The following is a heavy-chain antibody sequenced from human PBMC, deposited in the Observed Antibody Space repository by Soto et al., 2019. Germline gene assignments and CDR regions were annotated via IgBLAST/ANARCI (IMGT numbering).Heavy chain of an antibody. CDR1: CGSISSYY. V-gene: IGHV4-59*01. CDR2: IYYSGST. Sequence: SETLSRTCTVSCGSISSYYWSCIRQPPWKGLEWIVYIYYSGSTNYNPSLESRVTISVDTSKNQFSLKLSSVTAADTAVYYCERGGGGDSYYYYGMDVWGQGTTVTVS. D-gene: IGHD2-21*02. J-gene: IGHJ6*02. CDR3: ERGGGGDSYYYYGMDV.